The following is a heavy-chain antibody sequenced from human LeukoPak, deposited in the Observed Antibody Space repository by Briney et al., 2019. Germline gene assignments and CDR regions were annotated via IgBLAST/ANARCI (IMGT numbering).Heavy chain of an antibody. CDR1: GFTFSSYA. CDR3: AKDPSHEYGDFSYFDY. J-gene: IGHJ4*02. Sequence: ETGGSLRLSCAASGFTFSSYAMSWVRQAPGKGLEWVSAISGSGGSTYYADSVKGRFTISRDNSKNTLYLQMNSLRAEDTAVYYCAKDPSHEYGDFSYFDYWGQGTLVTVSS. D-gene: IGHD4-17*01. CDR2: ISGSGGST. V-gene: IGHV3-23*01.